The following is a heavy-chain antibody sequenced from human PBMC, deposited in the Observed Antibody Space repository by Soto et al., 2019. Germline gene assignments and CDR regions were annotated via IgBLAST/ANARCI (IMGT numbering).Heavy chain of an antibody. CDR2: IYYSGST. CDR1: GGSISSGGYY. CDR3: AGSYRYYDILTGFDY. V-gene: IGHV4-31*03. Sequence: PSETLSLTCTVSGGSISSGGYYWSWIRQHPGKGLEWIGYIYYSGSTYYNPSLKSRVTISVDTSKNQFSLKLSSVTAADTAVYYCAGSYRYYDILTGFDYWGQGTLVTVSS. J-gene: IGHJ4*02. D-gene: IGHD3-9*01.